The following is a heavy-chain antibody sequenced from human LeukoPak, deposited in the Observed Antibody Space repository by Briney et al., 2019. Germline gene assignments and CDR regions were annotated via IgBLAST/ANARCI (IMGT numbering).Heavy chain of an antibody. CDR3: AKDLNYYDSSGYWSPYYYGMDV. V-gene: IGHV3-30*18. CDR2: ISYDGSNK. Sequence: GRSLRLSCAASGFTFSSYGMLWVRQAPGKGLEWVAVISYDGSNKYYADSVKGRFTISRDNSKNTLYLQMNSLRAEDTAVYYCAKDLNYYDSSGYWSPYYYGMDVWGQGTTVTVSS. J-gene: IGHJ6*02. CDR1: GFTFSSYG. D-gene: IGHD3-22*01.